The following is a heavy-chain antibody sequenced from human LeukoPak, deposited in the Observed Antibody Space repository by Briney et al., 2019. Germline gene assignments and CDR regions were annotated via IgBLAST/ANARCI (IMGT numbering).Heavy chain of an antibody. Sequence: PGGSLRLSCAASGFTFSGYWMSWVRQAPGKGLEWEANIKQDGSEKYYVDSVKGRFTISRDNAKNSLYLQMNSLRAEDTAVYYCARDRDFYCSGGSCYSDYWGQGTLVTVSS. J-gene: IGHJ4*02. V-gene: IGHV3-7*01. CDR1: GFTFSGYW. CDR3: ARDRDFYCSGGSCYSDY. CDR2: IKQDGSEK. D-gene: IGHD2-15*01.